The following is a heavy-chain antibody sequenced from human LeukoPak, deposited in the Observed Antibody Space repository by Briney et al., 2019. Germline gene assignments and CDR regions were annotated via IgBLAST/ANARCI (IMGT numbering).Heavy chain of an antibody. V-gene: IGHV4-31*03. CDR2: IYYSGST. Sequence: KSSQTLSLTCTVSGGSISSGGYYWSWIRQHPGKGLEWIAYIYYSGSTYYNPSLKSRVTISVDTSKNQFSLKLSSVTAADTAVYYCAREGDYGDLRGYYYGMDVWGQGTTVTVS. D-gene: IGHD4-17*01. CDR1: GGSISSGGYY. CDR3: AREGDYGDLRGYYYGMDV. J-gene: IGHJ6*02.